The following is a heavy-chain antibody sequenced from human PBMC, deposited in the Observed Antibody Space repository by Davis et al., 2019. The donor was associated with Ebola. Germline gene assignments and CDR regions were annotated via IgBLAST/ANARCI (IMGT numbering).Heavy chain of an antibody. CDR2: FDPENGET. CDR3: ATDPDFEYGMDV. CDR1: GYIHTELS. J-gene: IGHJ6*02. Sequence: ASVKVSRMVYGYIHTELSMYWVRHAPGQGLEWMGGFDPENGETIYAQKFQGRVTMTEDTSTDTAYMELSSLTSEDTAVYYCATDPDFEYGMDVWGQGTTVTVSS. V-gene: IGHV1-24*01. D-gene: IGHD3-3*01.